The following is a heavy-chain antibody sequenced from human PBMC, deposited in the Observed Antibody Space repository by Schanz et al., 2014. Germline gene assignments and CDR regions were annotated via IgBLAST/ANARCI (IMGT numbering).Heavy chain of an antibody. D-gene: IGHD5-18*01. CDR3: AKDAENTAMITDYFDY. Sequence: EVQLMESGGGLVKPGGSLRLSCVASGFAFSSFAMTWVRQAPGRGLEWVSSISTSGTYMYIADSLKGRLTISRDDAKKSMYLQMNNLRAEDTAVYYCAKDAENTAMITDYFDYWGQGTLVTVSS. CDR2: ISTSGTYM. V-gene: IGHV3-21*01. CDR1: GFAFSSFA. J-gene: IGHJ4*02.